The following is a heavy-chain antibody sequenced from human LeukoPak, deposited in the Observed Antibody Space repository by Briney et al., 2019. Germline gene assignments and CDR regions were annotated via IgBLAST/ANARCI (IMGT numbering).Heavy chain of an antibody. CDR3: ARGRGEPLQQPRSFDP. Sequence: SVKVSCKASGGTFSSYAISWVRQAPGQGLEWMGRIIPILGIANYAQKFQGRVTITADKSTCTAYMELSSLRSEDTAVYYCARGRGEPLQQPRSFDPWGQGTLVTVSS. D-gene: IGHD4-11*01. V-gene: IGHV1-69*04. CDR2: IIPILGIA. J-gene: IGHJ5*02. CDR1: GGTFSSYA.